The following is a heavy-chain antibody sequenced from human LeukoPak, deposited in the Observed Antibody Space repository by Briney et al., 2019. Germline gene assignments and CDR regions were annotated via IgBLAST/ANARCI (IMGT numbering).Heavy chain of an antibody. CDR1: GFTFSSYD. V-gene: IGHV3-13*01. CDR2: IGTAGDT. D-gene: IGHD1-26*01. Sequence: GGSLRLSCAASGFTFSSYDMHWVRHATGKGLEWVSAIGTAGDTYYPGSVKGRFTISRENAKNSLYLQMNSLRAGDTAVYYCAREVSGRYGMDVWGQGTTVTVSS. CDR3: AREVSGRYGMDV. J-gene: IGHJ6*02.